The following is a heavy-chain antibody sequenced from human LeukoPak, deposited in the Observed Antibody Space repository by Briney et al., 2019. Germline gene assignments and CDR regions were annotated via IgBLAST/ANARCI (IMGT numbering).Heavy chain of an antibody. CDR2: LDPEDGET. Sequence: ASVKVSCKVSGYTLTELSMHWVRHAPGKGLQWMGGLDPEDGETIYAQKFQGRVTMTEDTSTDTAYMELSSLRSEDTAAYYCATEPFTYSGWYLDWGQGTLVTVSS. J-gene: IGHJ4*02. D-gene: IGHD6-19*01. CDR1: GYTLTELS. CDR3: ATEPFTYSGWYLD. V-gene: IGHV1-24*01.